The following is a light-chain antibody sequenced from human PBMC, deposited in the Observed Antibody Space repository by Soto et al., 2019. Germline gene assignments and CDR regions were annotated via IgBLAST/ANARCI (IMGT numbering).Light chain of an antibody. Sequence: IVMTQSPDSLAVSLGERATINCKSSESIFYRSNSKNFLAWYQQKSRQPPKLLISWASTRESGVPDRFSGSGSGTNFTLTISSLQAEDVAVYYWHQYFGTPLTFGGGTKVDIK. CDR3: HQYFGTPLT. J-gene: IGKJ4*01. CDR1: ESIFYRSNSKNF. CDR2: WAS. V-gene: IGKV4-1*01.